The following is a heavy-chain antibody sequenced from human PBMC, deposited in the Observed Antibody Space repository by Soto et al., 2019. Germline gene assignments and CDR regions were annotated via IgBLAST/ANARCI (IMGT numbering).Heavy chain of an antibody. J-gene: IGHJ4*02. Sequence: GSGPTLVNPTQTLTLTCTFSGFSLSTGGMRVSWIRQPPGKALEWLARIDWDDERLYSTSLKTRLTISKDTPKNQVVLTMTNMDPVDTATYYCARMSGTVTTIDYWGQGTLVTVSS. CDR3: ARMSGTVTTIDY. V-gene: IGHV2-70*04. CDR1: GFSLSTGGMR. D-gene: IGHD4-17*01. CDR2: IDWDDER.